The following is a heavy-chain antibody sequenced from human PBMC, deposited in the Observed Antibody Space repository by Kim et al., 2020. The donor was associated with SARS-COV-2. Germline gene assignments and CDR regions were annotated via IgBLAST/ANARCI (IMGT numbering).Heavy chain of an antibody. J-gene: IGHJ3*02. Sequence: GGSLRLSCAASGFTFSSYAMHWVRQAPGKGLEYVSAISSNGGSTYYANSVKGRFTISRDNSKNTLYLQMGSLRAEDMAVYYCARPIVPAAIFEIDAFDIWGQGTMVTVSS. CDR1: GFTFSSYA. CDR2: ISSNGGST. V-gene: IGHV3-64*01. CDR3: ARPIVPAAIFEIDAFDI. D-gene: IGHD2-2*02.